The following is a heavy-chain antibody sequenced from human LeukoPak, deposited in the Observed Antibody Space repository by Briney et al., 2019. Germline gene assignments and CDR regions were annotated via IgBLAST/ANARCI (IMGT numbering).Heavy chain of an antibody. J-gene: IGHJ5*02. CDR1: GGSISSGSYY. V-gene: IGHV4-61*02. Sequence: PSETLSLTCTVSGGSISSGSYYWTWIRQPAGKGLEWIGRIYTSGSTNYNPSLKSRVTMSVDTSKNLFSLKLSSVTAADTAVYYCARDRYYYDSSGYYYGWFDPWGQGTLVTVSS. D-gene: IGHD3-22*01. CDR2: IYTSGST. CDR3: ARDRYYYDSSGYYYGWFDP.